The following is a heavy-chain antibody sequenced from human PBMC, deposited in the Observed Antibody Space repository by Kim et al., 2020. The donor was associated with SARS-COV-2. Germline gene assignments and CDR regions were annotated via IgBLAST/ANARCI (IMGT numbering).Heavy chain of an antibody. Sequence: GGSLRLSCAASGFTFSSYGMHWVRQAPGKGLEWVAVISYDGSNKYYADSVKGRFTISRDNSKNTLYLQMNSLRAEDTAVYYCAKLGNDYFDYWGQGNLVTVSS. CDR1: GFTFSSYG. J-gene: IGHJ4*02. D-gene: IGHD3-16*01. CDR3: AKLGNDYFDY. V-gene: IGHV3-30*18. CDR2: ISYDGSNK.